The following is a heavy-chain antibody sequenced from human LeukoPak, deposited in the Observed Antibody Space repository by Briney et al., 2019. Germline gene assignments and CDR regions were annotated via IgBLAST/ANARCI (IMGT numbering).Heavy chain of an antibody. J-gene: IGHJ4*02. Sequence: GGSLRLSCAASGFTFSSYWMSWVRQAPGKGLEWVANIKQDGSEKYYVDSVKGRFTISRDNAKNSLYLQMNSLRAEDTAVYYCARGLRVGATFLGYWGQGTLVTVSS. CDR3: ARGLRVGATFLGY. V-gene: IGHV3-7*04. D-gene: IGHD1-26*01. CDR2: IKQDGSEK. CDR1: GFTFSSYW.